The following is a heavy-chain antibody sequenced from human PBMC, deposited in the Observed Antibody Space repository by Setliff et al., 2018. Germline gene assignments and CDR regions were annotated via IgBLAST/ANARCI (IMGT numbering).Heavy chain of an antibody. D-gene: IGHD5-12*01. CDR1: GASISSGSSY. V-gene: IGHV4-39*07. J-gene: IGHJ4*02. CDR2: IHYRGTT. CDR3: AQAGYRPIAFDS. Sequence: SETLSLTCTVSGASISSGSSYWGWIRQPPGKGLEWIGRIHYRGTTYSNASLASRLTISVDTSKNQFSLKLSSVTAADTAVYYCAQAGYRPIAFDSWGQGTLVTVSS.